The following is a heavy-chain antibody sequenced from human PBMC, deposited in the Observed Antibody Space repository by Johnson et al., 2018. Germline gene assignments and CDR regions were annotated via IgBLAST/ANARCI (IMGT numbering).Heavy chain of an antibody. D-gene: IGHD3-22*01. CDR1: GGTFSSYT. Sequence: QVQLVQSGAEVKKPGSSVKVSCKASGGTFSSYTISWVRQAPGQGLEWMGRIIPILGIANYAPKFQGRVTLTADKSTSTAYMELSSLRSAATAVYHCARGARPYYDSSGGDAFDIWGQGTMVTVSS. V-gene: IGHV1-69*04. CDR2: IIPILGIA. J-gene: IGHJ3*02. CDR3: ARGARPYYDSSGGDAFDI.